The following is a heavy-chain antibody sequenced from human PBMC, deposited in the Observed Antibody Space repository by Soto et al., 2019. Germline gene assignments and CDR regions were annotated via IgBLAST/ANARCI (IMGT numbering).Heavy chain of an antibody. Sequence: QLTLKESGPTLVNPTQTLTLTCTFSGFSLSTSGVGVGWIRQPPGKALEWLALIYWNDDKRYSPSLKSRLTITKDTSQNQVVLTMTNLDPVDTATYYCAHSGGPHGGPRDGYAFDIWGQGTMVTVSS. V-gene: IGHV2-5*01. D-gene: IGHD3-16*01. CDR1: GFSLSTSGVG. CDR3: AHSGGPHGGPRDGYAFDI. J-gene: IGHJ3*02. CDR2: IYWNDDK.